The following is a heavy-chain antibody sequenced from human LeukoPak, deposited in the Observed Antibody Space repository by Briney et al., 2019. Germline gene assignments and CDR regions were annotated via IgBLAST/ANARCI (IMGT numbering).Heavy chain of an antibody. CDR2: IWYDGSNK. J-gene: IGHJ5*02. D-gene: IGHD4-17*01. Sequence: PGGSLRLSCAAPRIPFSSFGMHWLRQAPGKGLEWVAFIWYDGSNKYYADSVKGRFTISRDNPKNTLYLQMNSLTAEDTAVYYCARDGTVTAGPFDPWGGGTLVTVSS. CDR3: ARDGTVTAGPFDP. CDR1: RIPFSSFG. V-gene: IGHV3-33*01.